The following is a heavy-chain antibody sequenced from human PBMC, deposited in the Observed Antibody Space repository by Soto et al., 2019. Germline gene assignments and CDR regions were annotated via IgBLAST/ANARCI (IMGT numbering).Heavy chain of an antibody. CDR1: GFTFSNYA. J-gene: IGHJ4*02. V-gene: IGHV3-23*01. D-gene: IGHD6-6*01. CDR3: GKDLRLASLYGVCYFDY. CDR2: ISGGGGSA. Sequence: EVQLLESGGGLVQPGGSLRLSCAASGFTFSNYALSWVRQAPGKGLEWVSAISGGGGSAYYADSVKGRFTISRDNSKNPLYLDSHSLRAEDTAGYYCGKDLRLASLYGVCYFDYCGQGTLVTVSS.